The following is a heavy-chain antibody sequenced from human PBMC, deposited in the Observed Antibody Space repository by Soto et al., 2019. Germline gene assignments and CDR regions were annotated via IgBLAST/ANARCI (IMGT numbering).Heavy chain of an antibody. V-gene: IGHV3-48*02. CDR1: GFTFSIYS. CDR2: ISSSSSTI. J-gene: IGHJ3*02. D-gene: IGHD6-19*01. CDR3: ARRGKQWLVLDAFDS. Sequence: GGSLRLSCAASGFTFSIYSMNWVRQAPGKGLEWVSYISSSSSTIYYADSVKGRFTISRDNAKNSLYLQMNSLRDEDTAVYYCARRGKQWLVLDAFDSWGQGTMVTVSS.